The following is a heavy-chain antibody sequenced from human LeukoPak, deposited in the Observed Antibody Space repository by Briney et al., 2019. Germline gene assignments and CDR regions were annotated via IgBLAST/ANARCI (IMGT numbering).Heavy chain of an antibody. Sequence: GGSLRLSCAASGFTFSSYAMHWVRQAPGKGLEWVAVISYDGNNKYYADSVKGRFTISRENSKNTLYLQMNSLRAEDTAVYYCARGPSFQGYYHYYMDVWGKGTTVTVSS. CDR2: ISYDGNNK. CDR1: GFTFSSYA. J-gene: IGHJ6*03. D-gene: IGHD3-10*01. V-gene: IGHV3-30-3*01. CDR3: ARGPSFQGYYHYYMDV.